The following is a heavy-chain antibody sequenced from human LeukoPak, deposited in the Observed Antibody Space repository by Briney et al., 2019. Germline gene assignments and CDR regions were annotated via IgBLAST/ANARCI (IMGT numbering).Heavy chain of an antibody. CDR1: RGSISSYY. CDR3: ARDKGRYYGSGSYLYNWFDP. V-gene: IGHV4-59*01. J-gene: IGHJ5*02. D-gene: IGHD3-10*01. CDR2: IYYSGST. Sequence: SETLSLTCTVSRGSISSYYWSWIRQPPGKGLEWIGYIYYSGSTNYNPSLKSRVTISVDTSKNQFSLKLSSVTAADTAVYYCARDKGRYYGSGSYLYNWFDPWGQGTLVTVSS.